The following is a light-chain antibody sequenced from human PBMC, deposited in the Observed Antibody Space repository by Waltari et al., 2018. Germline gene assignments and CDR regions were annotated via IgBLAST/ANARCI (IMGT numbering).Light chain of an antibody. CDR1: QSVSNSY. Sequence: EIVLTQSPGTLSLSPGERATLPCRASQSVSNSYLAWYQQKPCQAPRLLIYGASSRATGIPDRFSGSGSGTDFTLTLSRLEPEDFAVYYCQQYGSSPHWTFGQGTKVEIK. CDR3: QQYGSSPHWT. CDR2: GAS. J-gene: IGKJ1*01. V-gene: IGKV3-20*01.